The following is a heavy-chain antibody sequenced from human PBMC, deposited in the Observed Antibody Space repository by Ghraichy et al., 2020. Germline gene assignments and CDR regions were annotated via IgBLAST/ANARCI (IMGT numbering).Heavy chain of an antibody. J-gene: IGHJ5*02. Sequence: SETLSLTCAVYGGSFSGYYWSWIRQPPGKGLEWIGEINHSGSTNYNPSLKSRVTISVDTSKNQFSLKLSSVTAADTAVYYCARAGTTVTTKSWFDPWGQGTLVTVSS. CDR3: ARAGTTVTTKSWFDP. CDR1: GGSFSGYY. D-gene: IGHD4-17*01. CDR2: INHSGST. V-gene: IGHV4-34*01.